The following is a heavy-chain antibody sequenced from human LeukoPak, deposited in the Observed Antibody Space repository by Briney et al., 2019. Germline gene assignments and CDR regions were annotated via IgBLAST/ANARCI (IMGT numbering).Heavy chain of an antibody. J-gene: IGHJ4*02. Sequence: PGGSLRLSCAASGFTFSDYYMSWIRQAPGKGLEWVSYISSSGSTIYYADSVKGRFTISRDNAKNSLYLQMTSLRAEDTAVYYCARLDSYGYAVDYWGQGTLVTVSS. D-gene: IGHD5-18*01. CDR2: ISSSGSTI. V-gene: IGHV3-11*01. CDR1: GFTFSDYY. CDR3: ARLDSYGYAVDY.